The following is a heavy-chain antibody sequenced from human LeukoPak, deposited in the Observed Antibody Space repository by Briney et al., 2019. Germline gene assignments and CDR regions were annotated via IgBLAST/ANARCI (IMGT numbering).Heavy chain of an antibody. CDR3: AKESSLLRGPTVIYHFDF. V-gene: IGHV3-53*01. J-gene: IGHJ4*02. CDR1: GFTVSSNY. Sequence: GGSLRLSCAASGFTVSSNYMSWVRQAPGKGLEWVSVIYSGGSTYYADSVKGRFTISRDNSKNTSYLQMNSLRAEDTAIYYCAKESSLLRGPTVIYHFDFWGQGTLVTVSS. CDR2: IYSGGST. D-gene: IGHD3-10*01.